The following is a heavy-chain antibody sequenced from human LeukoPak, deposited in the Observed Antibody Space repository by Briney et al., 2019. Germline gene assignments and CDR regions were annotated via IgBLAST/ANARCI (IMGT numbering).Heavy chain of an antibody. CDR2: ISSSSSTI. D-gene: IGHD6-19*01. Sequence: GGSLRLSCAASGFTFSRYSMNWVRQAPGEGLEWVSYISSSSSTIYYADSVKGRFTISRDNAKNSLYLQMNSLRDEDTAVYYCARGLDQAVAGTYYFDYWGQGTLVTVSS. CDR1: GFTFSRYS. CDR3: ARGLDQAVAGTYYFDY. J-gene: IGHJ4*02. V-gene: IGHV3-48*02.